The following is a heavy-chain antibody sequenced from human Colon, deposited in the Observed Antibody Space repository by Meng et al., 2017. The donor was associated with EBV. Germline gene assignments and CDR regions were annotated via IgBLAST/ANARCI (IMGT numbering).Heavy chain of an antibody. Sequence: VLLQEWGDGMANPSGTLSLTCAVSGTSISTSNWWSWIRQSPGEGLEWIGAIYHNGQTNYNPSLKSRVSMSVDESKNEFSLNLKSVTAADTAVYYCARDGGVTHIPWGQGVLVTVSS. CDR3: ARDGGVTHIP. V-gene: IGHV4-4*02. CDR1: GTSISTSNW. CDR2: IYHNGQT. D-gene: IGHD2-8*02. J-gene: IGHJ5*02.